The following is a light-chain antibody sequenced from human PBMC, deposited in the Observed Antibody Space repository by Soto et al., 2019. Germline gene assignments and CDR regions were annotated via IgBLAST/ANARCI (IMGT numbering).Light chain of an antibody. Sequence: QSALTQPRSVSGSPGQSVSISCTGTSSDVGGYNYVSWYQHHPGKAPTVMIYDVTNRPSGVPDRFSGSKSGNTASLTISGLQAADEADYYCCSYAGSYIYVFGTGTKLTVL. CDR2: DVT. CDR3: CSYAGSYIYV. CDR1: SSDVGGYNY. V-gene: IGLV2-11*01. J-gene: IGLJ1*01.